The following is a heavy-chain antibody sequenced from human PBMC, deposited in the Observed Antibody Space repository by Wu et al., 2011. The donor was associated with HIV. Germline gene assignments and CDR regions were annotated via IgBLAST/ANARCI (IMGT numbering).Heavy chain of an antibody. D-gene: IGHD2-21*02. J-gene: IGHJ4*02. Sequence: QVQLVQSGAEVKRPGASVKVSCKASGYTFTSFDINWVRQATGQGLEWMGWMNPNSGNTGFAQKFQGRVTITRNTSINTAYMELSSLRSEDTAVYFCARGGDCGGDCYGVDYWGQGTRGHRLL. CDR1: GYTFTSFD. CDR3: ARGGDCGGDCYGVDY. V-gene: IGHV1-8*03. CDR2: MNPNSGNT.